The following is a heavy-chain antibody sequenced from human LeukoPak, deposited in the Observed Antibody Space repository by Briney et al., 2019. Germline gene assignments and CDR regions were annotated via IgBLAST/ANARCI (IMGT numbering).Heavy chain of an antibody. CDR3: ARESPTMAYSSSIDY. D-gene: IGHD6-6*01. CDR1: GYTFTGYY. V-gene: IGHV1-2*06. Sequence: ASVKVSCKASGYTFTGYYMHWVRQAPGQGLEWMGRINPNSGGTNYAQKFQGRVTMTRDTSISTAYMELSRLRSDDTAVYYCARESPTMAYSSSIDYWGQGTLVTVSS. J-gene: IGHJ4*02. CDR2: INPNSGGT.